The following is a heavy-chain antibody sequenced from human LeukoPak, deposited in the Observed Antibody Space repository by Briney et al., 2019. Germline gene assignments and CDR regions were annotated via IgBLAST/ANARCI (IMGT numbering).Heavy chain of an antibody. J-gene: IGHJ3*02. D-gene: IGHD1-14*01. CDR1: GFTFSSYA. CDR2: ISGSGGST. Sequence: PGGSLRLSCAASGFTFSSYAMSWVRQAPGKGLEWVSAISGSGGSTYYADSVKGRFTISRDNSKNTLYLQMNSLRAEDTAVYYCAKANQGGPPMTGAFDIWGQGTMVTVSS. CDR3: AKANQGGPPMTGAFDI. V-gene: IGHV3-23*01.